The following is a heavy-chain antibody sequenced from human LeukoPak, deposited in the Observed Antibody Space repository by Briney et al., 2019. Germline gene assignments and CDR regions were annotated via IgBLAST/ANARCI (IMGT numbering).Heavy chain of an antibody. CDR3: ATIGDRRSGELYRIDY. D-gene: IGHD1-26*01. V-gene: IGHV3-23*01. CDR1: GFTFSSYA. Sequence: TGGSLRLSCAASGFTFSSYAMSWVRQAPEKGLEWVSAISASGGSTYHADSVRGRFTISRDNSKNTLYLQMNSLRAEDAAVYYCATIGDRRSGELYRIDYWGQGTLVTVSS. J-gene: IGHJ4*02. CDR2: ISASGGST.